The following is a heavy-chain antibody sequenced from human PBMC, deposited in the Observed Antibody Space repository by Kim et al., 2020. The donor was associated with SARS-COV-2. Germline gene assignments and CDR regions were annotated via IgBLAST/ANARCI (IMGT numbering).Heavy chain of an antibody. CDR3: ARGRSTVLTPGNYFDY. D-gene: IGHD4-17*01. J-gene: IGHJ4*02. V-gene: IGHV3-48*03. CDR1: GFTFSNYD. Sequence: GGSLRLSCAASGFTFSNYDTNWVRQAPGKGLEWVSYISSSGSTIYYADSVKGRFTISRDNAKNSLYLQMNSMRAEDTAVYHCARGRSTVLTPGNYFDYWGQGTLVTVSS. CDR2: ISSSGSTI.